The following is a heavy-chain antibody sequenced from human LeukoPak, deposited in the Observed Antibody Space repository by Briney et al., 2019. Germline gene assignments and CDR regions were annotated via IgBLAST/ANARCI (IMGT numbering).Heavy chain of an antibody. CDR2: IYYSGST. CDR1: GYSISSGYY. J-gene: IGHJ6*03. V-gene: IGHV4-38-2*02. Sequence: SETLSLTCTVSGYSISSGYYWGWIRQPPGKGLEWIGSIYYSGSTYYNPSLKSRVTISVDTSKNQFSLKLSSVTAADTAVYYCARVFGSSTQISYYYYMDVWGKGTTVTVSS. CDR3: ARVFGSSTQISYYYYMDV. D-gene: IGHD3-3*01.